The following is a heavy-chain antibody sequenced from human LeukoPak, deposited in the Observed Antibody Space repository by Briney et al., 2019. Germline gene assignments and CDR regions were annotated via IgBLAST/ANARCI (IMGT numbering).Heavy chain of an antibody. V-gene: IGHV2-5*08. CDR1: GFSLSTSGMC. Sequence: SGPTLVNPTQTLTLTCTFSGFSLSTSGMCVSWIRQPPGKALEWLALIYWDDDKRYSPSLKSRLTITKDTSKNQVVLTMTNMDPVDTATYYCAHRPFYYDSSGYYSLWFDPWGQGTLVTVSS. J-gene: IGHJ5*02. CDR3: AHRPFYYDSSGYYSLWFDP. CDR2: IYWDDDK. D-gene: IGHD3-22*01.